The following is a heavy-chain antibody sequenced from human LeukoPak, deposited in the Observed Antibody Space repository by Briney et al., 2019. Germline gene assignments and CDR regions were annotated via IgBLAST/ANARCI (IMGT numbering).Heavy chain of an antibody. CDR1: GGTLNSYV. CDR3: ATLCCGSYYMDV. J-gene: IGHJ6*03. D-gene: IGHD2-15*01. V-gene: IGHV1-69*06. CDR2: IIPISGTT. Sequence: ASVKVSRKASGGTLNSYVISWVRQAPGQGLEWMGGIIPISGTTNYAQKFQGRVTITADKSTSTAYMELSSLRSEDTAVYYCATLCCGSYYMDVWGKGTTVTVSS.